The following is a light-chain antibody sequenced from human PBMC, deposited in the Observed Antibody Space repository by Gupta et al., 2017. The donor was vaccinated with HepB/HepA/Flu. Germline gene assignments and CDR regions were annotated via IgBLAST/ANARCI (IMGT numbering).Light chain of an antibody. CDR1: NIGTKG. CDR3: QVWDSSDDSSV. J-gene: IGLJ2*01. V-gene: IGLV3-21*04. Sequence: YVLTQPPSVSVAPGKTASITCVGNNIGTKGVHWYQQMPGQAPVMVIYNDSDRPSGIPERFSGSNSGNTATLTISRVEAGDEAEYYCQVWDSSDDSSVFGGGTKLTVL. CDR2: NDS.